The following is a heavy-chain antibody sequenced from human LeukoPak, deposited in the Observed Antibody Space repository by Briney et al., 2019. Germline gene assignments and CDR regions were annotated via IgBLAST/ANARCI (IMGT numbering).Heavy chain of an antibody. CDR3: ARDVPDSSGYYSDYFDY. CDR2: ISSSSSYI. V-gene: IGHV3-21*01. J-gene: IGHJ4*02. Sequence: GGSLRLSCAASGFTFSSYSMNWVRQAPGKGLEWGSSISSSSSYIYYADSVKGRFTISRDNAKNSLYLQMNSLRAEDTAVYYCARDVPDSSGYYSDYFDYWGQGTLVTVSS. CDR1: GFTFSSYS. D-gene: IGHD3-22*01.